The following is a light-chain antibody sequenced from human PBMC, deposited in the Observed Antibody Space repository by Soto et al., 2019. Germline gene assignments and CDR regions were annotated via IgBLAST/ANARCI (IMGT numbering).Light chain of an antibody. Sequence: QSALTQPASVSGSPGQSITISCTGTSSGVGGYNDVCWYQQHPGRAPKLMIYDVSNRPSGVSNRFSGSKSGNTASPTISGLQAEDEAHYYCSSYTSSSTLVVFGGGTKLTVL. CDR2: DVS. CDR3: SSYTSSSTLVV. V-gene: IGLV2-14*01. J-gene: IGLJ2*01. CDR1: SSGVGGYND.